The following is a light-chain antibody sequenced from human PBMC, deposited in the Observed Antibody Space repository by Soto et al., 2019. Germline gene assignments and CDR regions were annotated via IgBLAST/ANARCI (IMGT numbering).Light chain of an antibody. CDR2: GAS. CDR3: QYYGSSPPEFT. J-gene: IGKJ3*01. CDR1: QSVNSNY. V-gene: IGKV3-20*01. Sequence: EIVLTQSPGTLSLSPGERATLSCRASQSVNSNYLAWYQQRPGQATRLLIFGASYRATGIPDRFSGSVSGTDFSLTISRREPVDFAVYYCQYYGSSPPEFTVGPGTKVDI.